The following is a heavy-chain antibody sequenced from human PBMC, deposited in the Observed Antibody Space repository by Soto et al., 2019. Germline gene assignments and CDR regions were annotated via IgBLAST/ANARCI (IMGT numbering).Heavy chain of an antibody. CDR3: ARGYCSGGSCYYLWYFDL. Sequence: QVQLVQSGAEVKKPGASVKVSCKASGYTFTSYDINWVRQATGQGLEWMGWMNPNSGNTGYAQKFQGRLTMTRNTSISTAYMARSSLSSEDTAVYYCARGYCSGGSCYYLWYFDLWGRDTLGTVSA. D-gene: IGHD2-15*01. V-gene: IGHV1-8*01. J-gene: IGHJ2*01. CDR2: MNPNSGNT. CDR1: GYTFTSYD.